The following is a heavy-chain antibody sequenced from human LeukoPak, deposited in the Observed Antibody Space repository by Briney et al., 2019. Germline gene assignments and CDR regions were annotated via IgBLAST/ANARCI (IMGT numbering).Heavy chain of an antibody. V-gene: IGHV3-23*01. Sequence: GGSLRLSCAASGFTFSIYALSWVRHAPGKGLEWGLALSGSGGTTYYADSVKGRFTISRDNSKNTLYLQMNSLRAEDTAVYYCAKEIAAGTRYYYFYGMDVWGKGTTVTVSS. D-gene: IGHD6-13*01. CDR2: LSGSGGTT. CDR1: GFTFSIYA. CDR3: AKEIAAGTRYYYFYGMDV. J-gene: IGHJ6*04.